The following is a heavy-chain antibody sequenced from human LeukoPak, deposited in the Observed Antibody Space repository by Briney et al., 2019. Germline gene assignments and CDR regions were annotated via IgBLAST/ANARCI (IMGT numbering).Heavy chain of an antibody. Sequence: SETLSLTCAVYVESFTDHFWSWIRQPPGKGLECIGYIYFSGSTNYNPSLNSRVTISVDTSKNQFSLKLNSVTAADTAVYYCARISSSYYYFDYWGQGTLVTVSS. V-gene: IGHV4-59*11. CDR3: ARISSSYYYFDY. J-gene: IGHJ4*02. D-gene: IGHD6-13*01. CDR2: IYFSGST. CDR1: VESFTDHF.